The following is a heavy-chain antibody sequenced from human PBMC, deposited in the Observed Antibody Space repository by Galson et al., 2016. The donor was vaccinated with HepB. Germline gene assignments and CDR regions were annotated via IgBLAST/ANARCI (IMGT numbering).Heavy chain of an antibody. J-gene: IGHJ4*02. D-gene: IGHD1-14*01. Sequence: SETLSLTCTVSGDSISSSSNYWGWIRQSPGKGLEWIGSIYYSGSTYYNPSLKSRLTISVDTSKNQFSLKLSSVTAADTAVYYCARRTLQPSFDYWGQGTPVSVSS. CDR1: GDSISSSSNY. V-gene: IGHV4-39*01. CDR3: ARRTLQPSFDY. CDR2: IYYSGST.